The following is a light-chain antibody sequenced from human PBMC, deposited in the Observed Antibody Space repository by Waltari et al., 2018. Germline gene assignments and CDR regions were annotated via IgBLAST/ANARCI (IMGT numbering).Light chain of an antibody. V-gene: IGLV2-23*01. J-gene: IGLJ2*01. Sequence: QSALTQPASASGSPGQSITISCSGSSSDIGNYKVVSWYQHHPGASPKLIIYAGEKRPAGVPHGVAGSNSGGTASLTVSGPQAEDEADYYCSSFTGSMKFGGGTRLTVL. CDR2: AGE. CDR1: SSDIGNYKV. CDR3: SSFTGSMK.